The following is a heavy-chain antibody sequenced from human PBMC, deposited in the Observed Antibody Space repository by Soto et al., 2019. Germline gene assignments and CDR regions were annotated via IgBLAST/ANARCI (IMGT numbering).Heavy chain of an antibody. J-gene: IGHJ5*02. CDR3: ASSGIVGREVNTWFDP. V-gene: IGHV4-59*01. CDR2: ISYRGSI. CDR1: AGSITTSY. Sequence: SETLSLTCTVSAGSITTSYWSWIRQPLGKALEWIGYISYRGSINYNPSLKSRLTISIDTSKSQISLKLTSMTTADTAVYYCASSGIVGREVNTWFDPWGQGTLVTVSS. D-gene: IGHD3-22*01.